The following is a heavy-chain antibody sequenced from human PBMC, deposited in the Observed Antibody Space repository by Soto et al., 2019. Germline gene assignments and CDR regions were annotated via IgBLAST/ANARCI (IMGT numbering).Heavy chain of an antibody. CDR3: AKEGGVGQLWSLYYYYGMDV. V-gene: IGHV3-30*18. J-gene: IGHJ6*02. D-gene: IGHD5-18*01. Sequence: GGSLRLSCAASGFTFSSYGMHWVRQAPGKGLEWVAVISYDGSNKYYADSVKGRFTISRDNSKNTLYLQMNSLRAEDTAVYYCAKEGGVGQLWSLYYYYGMDVWGQGTTVTVSS. CDR2: ISYDGSNK. CDR1: GFTFSSYG.